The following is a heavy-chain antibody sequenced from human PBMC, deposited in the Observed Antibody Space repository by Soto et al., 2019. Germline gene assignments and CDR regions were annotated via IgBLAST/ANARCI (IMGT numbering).Heavy chain of an antibody. Sequence: ASVKVSCKASGYTFTSYGISWVRQAPGQGLEWMGWISAYNGNTNYAQKLQGRVTMTTDTSTSTAYMELRSRRSDDTAVYYCASARSYSWPHGSFDYWGQGTLVTVSS. D-gene: IGHD5-18*01. V-gene: IGHV1-18*01. CDR3: ASARSYSWPHGSFDY. CDR1: GYTFTSYG. CDR2: ISAYNGNT. J-gene: IGHJ4*02.